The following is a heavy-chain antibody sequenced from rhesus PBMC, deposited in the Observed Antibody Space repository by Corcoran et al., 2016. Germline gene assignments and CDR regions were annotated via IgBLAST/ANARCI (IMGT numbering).Heavy chain of an antibody. CDR3: ARWRNSNYYGLDD. V-gene: IGHV1-200*01. J-gene: IGHJ4*01. D-gene: IGHD4-23*01. CDR2: INPSNGNT. Sequence: QVQLVQSGAEVKKPGTSVKLSCNASGYTFTSYSINWVRQAPGQVLEWMGWINPSNGNTGYAQKFQGRVTMTRDMSTSTAYMELNSLRSEDTAVYHCARWRNSNYYGLDDWDQGVLVTVSS. CDR1: GYTFTSYS.